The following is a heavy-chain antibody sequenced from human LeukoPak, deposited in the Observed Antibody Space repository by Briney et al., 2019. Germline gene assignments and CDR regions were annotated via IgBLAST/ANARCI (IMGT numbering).Heavy chain of an antibody. J-gene: IGHJ4*02. CDR2: ISYDGSNK. Sequence: GGSLRLSCAASGFTFSSYPIHWVRQAPVKGLEWVAVISYDGSNKYYAQSVKGRFTISRDNSKNTLYLQMNSLRDEDTALYYCARVGDTSGYYYADYWGQGTVVTVSS. CDR1: GFTFSSYP. D-gene: IGHD3-22*01. CDR3: ARVGDTSGYYYADY. V-gene: IGHV3-30-3*01.